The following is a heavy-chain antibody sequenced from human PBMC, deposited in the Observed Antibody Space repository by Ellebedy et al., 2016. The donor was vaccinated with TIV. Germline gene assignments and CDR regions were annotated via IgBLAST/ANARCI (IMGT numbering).Heavy chain of an antibody. CDR2: IKQDGSER. J-gene: IGHJ6*02. Sequence: GGSLRLXXAAPGFTFSWYWMSWVRQAPGKGLEWVANIKQDGSERYYGDSVKGRFTISRDNAKNSLYLQMNSLRAEDTGLYYCARDLGVAYGMDVWGQGTTVTVSS. V-gene: IGHV3-7*01. CDR1: GFTFSWYW. D-gene: IGHD5-12*01. CDR3: ARDLGVAYGMDV.